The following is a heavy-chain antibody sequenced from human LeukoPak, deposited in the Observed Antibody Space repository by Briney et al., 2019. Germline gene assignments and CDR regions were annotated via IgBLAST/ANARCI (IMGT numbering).Heavy chain of an antibody. D-gene: IGHD2-2*01. V-gene: IGHV1-18*01. CDR1: GYTLSNYG. CDR3: AREYCDTTRCYLPDY. CDR2: ISTDNGNT. J-gene: IGHJ4*02. Sequence: GSSVKVSCKASGYTLSNYGISWVRQAPGQGLEWMGWISTDNGNTKYAQKFQDRVTVTTDTSTSTVYMELRSLRSDDTAVYYCAREYCDTTRCYLPDYWGQGTLVTVSS.